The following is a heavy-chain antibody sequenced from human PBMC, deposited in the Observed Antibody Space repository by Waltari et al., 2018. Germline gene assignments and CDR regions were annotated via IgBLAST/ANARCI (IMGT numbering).Heavy chain of an antibody. CDR3: ARGDSSGYLSFDY. J-gene: IGHJ4*02. CDR2: INHSGRT. Sequence: QVQLQQWGAGLLKPSETLSLTCAVYGGSFSGYYWSWIRQPPGKGLEWIGEINHSGRTNYNPSLKSRVTISVDTSKNQFSLKLSSVTAADTAVYYCARGDSSGYLSFDYWGQGTLVTVSS. D-gene: IGHD3-22*01. CDR1: GGSFSGYY. V-gene: IGHV4-34*01.